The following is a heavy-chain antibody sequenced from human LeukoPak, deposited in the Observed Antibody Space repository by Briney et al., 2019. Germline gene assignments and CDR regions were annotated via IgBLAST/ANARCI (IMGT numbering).Heavy chain of an antibody. CDR1: GGSISSGSYY. V-gene: IGHV4-61*02. Sequence: PSETLSLTCTVSGGSISSGSYYWSWIRQPAGKGLEWIGRIYTSGSTNYNPSLKSRVTISVDTSKNQFSLKLSSVTAADTAVYYCARNYYYGPPYYFDYWGQGTLVTVSS. CDR3: ARNYYYGPPYYFDY. J-gene: IGHJ4*02. CDR2: IYTSGST. D-gene: IGHD3-10*01.